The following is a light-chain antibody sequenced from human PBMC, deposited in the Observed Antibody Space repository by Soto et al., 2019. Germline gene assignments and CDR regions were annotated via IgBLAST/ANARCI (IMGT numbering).Light chain of an antibody. CDR1: SNDVGGYNY. V-gene: IGLV2-14*01. Sequence: QSALTQPASVSGSPGQSMTISCTGTSNDVGGYNYVSWYQQHPGKAPKLMIYDVSNRPSGVSNRFSGSKSANTASLTISGLQAEDEADYYCSSYTSSSTLVFGGGTKVTVL. CDR3: SSYTSSSTLV. CDR2: DVS. J-gene: IGLJ2*01.